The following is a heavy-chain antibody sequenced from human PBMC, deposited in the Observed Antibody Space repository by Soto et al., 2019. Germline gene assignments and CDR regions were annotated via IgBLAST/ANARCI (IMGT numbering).Heavy chain of an antibody. J-gene: IGHJ4*02. D-gene: IGHD2-8*01. CDR1: GGSFSGYY. V-gene: IGHV4-34*01. Sequence: QVQLQQWGAGLLKPSETLSLTCVVYGGSFSGYYWTWIRQPPGTGLEWIGEINHSGSTNYNPSLKSRFTIAVDTFKNQFSLKLTSVTAADTAVYYCARDNGPGLFDYWGQGTLVTVAS. CDR2: INHSGST. CDR3: ARDNGPGLFDY.